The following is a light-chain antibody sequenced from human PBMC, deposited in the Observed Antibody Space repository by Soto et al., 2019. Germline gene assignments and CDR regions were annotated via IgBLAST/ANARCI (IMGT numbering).Light chain of an antibody. CDR2: AVS. J-gene: IGLJ2*01. V-gene: IGLV2-14*01. CDR3: SSYSSSSTLVV. CDR1: SSDVGGFLY. Sequence: QSALTQHASVSGSPGQSITISCTGTSSDVGGFLYVSWFQQHPGKAPKLMIYAVSNRPSGISNRFSGSKSGNTASLTISGLQAEDEADYYCSSYSSSSTLVVFGGGTKLTVL.